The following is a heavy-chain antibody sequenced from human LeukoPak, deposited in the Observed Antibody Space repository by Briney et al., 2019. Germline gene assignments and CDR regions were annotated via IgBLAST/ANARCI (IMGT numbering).Heavy chain of an antibody. Sequence: GGSLTLSWPPSTPTFSHDATHSVRHAPGGWREWVAYIWNDGSDKYYADSVQGRFTVFRDNSRNSLYLQMDSLSAEDTGVYYCAKDAQRGFDYSNSHQHWGPGTLVTVSS. CDR3: AKDAQRGFDYSNSHQH. CDR2: IWNDGSDK. V-gene: IGHV3-30*02. CDR1: TPTFSHDA. J-gene: IGHJ4*02. D-gene: IGHD4-11*01.